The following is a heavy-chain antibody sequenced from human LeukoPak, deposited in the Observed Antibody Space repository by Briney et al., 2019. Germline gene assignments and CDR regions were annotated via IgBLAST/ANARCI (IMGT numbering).Heavy chain of an antibody. CDR1: GFTFNTYE. V-gene: IGHV3-48*03. CDR2: ITSSGSTI. D-gene: IGHD1-7*01. CDR3: ARGGWNYVFNY. J-gene: IGHJ4*02. Sequence: GGSLRLSCAASGFTFNTYEMNWVRQAPGKGLEWVSYITSSGSTIYYADYVKGRFTVSRDNGKNSLYLQMNSLRAEDTAVYYCARGGWNYVFNYWGQGTLVTVSS.